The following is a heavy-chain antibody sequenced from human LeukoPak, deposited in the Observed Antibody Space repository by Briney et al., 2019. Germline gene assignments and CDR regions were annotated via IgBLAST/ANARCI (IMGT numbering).Heavy chain of an antibody. V-gene: IGHV5-51*01. CDR2: IYPGDSDT. Sequence: GESLKISCKGSGYSFTSYWIGWVRQMPGKGLEWMGIIYPGDSDTRYSPSFQGQVTISADKSISTAYLQWSSLKASDTAMYYCARHPLYDSSGYYAFDYWGQGTLVTVSS. D-gene: IGHD3-22*01. CDR1: GYSFTSYW. CDR3: ARHPLYDSSGYYAFDY. J-gene: IGHJ4*02.